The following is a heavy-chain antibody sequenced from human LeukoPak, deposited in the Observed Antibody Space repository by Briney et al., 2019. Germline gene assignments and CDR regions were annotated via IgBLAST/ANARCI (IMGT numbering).Heavy chain of an antibody. J-gene: IGHJ5*02. CDR3: ATSYGAEPSWFDP. D-gene: IGHD4-17*01. CDR2: INPNSGGT. Sequence: ASVKVSCKASGYTFTGYYIHWVRQAPGQGLEWMGWINPNSGGTNYAQKFQGRVTMTRDTSISTAYMELSRLRSDDTAVYYCATSYGAEPSWFDPWGQGTLVIVSS. CDR1: GYTFTGYY. V-gene: IGHV1-2*02.